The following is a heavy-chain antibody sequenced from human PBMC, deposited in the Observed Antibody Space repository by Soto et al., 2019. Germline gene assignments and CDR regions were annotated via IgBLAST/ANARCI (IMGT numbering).Heavy chain of an antibody. CDR1: GGSISSYY. V-gene: IGHV4-59*08. J-gene: IGHJ5*02. Sequence: SETLSLTCTVSGGSISSYYWSWIRQPPGKGLEWIGYIYYSGSTNYNPSLKGRVTISVDTSKNQFSLKLSSVTAADTAVYYCARLLHTDIVVVPAAMPWFDPWGQGTLVTVSS. CDR3: ARLLHTDIVVVPAAMPWFDP. D-gene: IGHD2-2*01. CDR2: IYYSGST.